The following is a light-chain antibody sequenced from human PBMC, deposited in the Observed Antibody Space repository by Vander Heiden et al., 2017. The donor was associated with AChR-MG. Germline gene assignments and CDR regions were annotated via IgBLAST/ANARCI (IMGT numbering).Light chain of an antibody. CDR2: GKN. J-gene: IGLJ3*02. V-gene: IGLV3-19*01. CDR3: NARDRSGNQNWV. CDR1: SLRSYY. Sequence: SSVLTQDPAVSVALGQTVRITCQGDSLRSYYASWYQQKPGQAPVLVIYGKNNRPSGIPDRFSGSSSGNTASLTITGAQAEDEADYYGNARDRSGNQNWVFG.